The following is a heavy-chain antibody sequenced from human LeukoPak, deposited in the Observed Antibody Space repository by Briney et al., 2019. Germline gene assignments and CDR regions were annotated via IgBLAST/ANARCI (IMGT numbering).Heavy chain of an antibody. CDR2: IYYSGST. V-gene: IGHV4-59*08. D-gene: IGHD3-10*01. CDR1: GGSISSYY. CDR3: ARRNYGSGSYRGSSCWFDP. Sequence: SETLSLTCTVSGGSISSYYWSWVRQPPGQGLERIGYIYYSGSTTYNPSLKSRVTISVDTSKNQFSLKLSSVTAADTAVYYCARRNYGSGSYRGSSCWFDPWGQGTLVTVSS. J-gene: IGHJ5*02.